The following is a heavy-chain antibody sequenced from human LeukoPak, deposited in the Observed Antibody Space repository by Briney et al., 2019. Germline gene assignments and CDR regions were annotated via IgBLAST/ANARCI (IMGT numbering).Heavy chain of an antibody. D-gene: IGHD3/OR15-3a*01. V-gene: IGHV3-23*01. CDR3: AKRGVVIRVFLVGFHKEAYYFES. CDR2: ISDSGGSP. Sequence: PGGSLRLSCAVSGITLSNYGMSWVRQAPGKGLEWVAGISDSGGSPKYAASVKGRFTISRDNPKNTLFLQMNSLRADDTAVYFCAKRGVVIRVFLVGFHKEAYYFESWGQGALVTVSS. CDR1: GITLSNYG. J-gene: IGHJ4*02.